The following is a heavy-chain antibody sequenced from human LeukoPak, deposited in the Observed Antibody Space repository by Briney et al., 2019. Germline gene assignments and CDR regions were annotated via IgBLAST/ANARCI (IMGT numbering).Heavy chain of an antibody. J-gene: IGHJ6*03. D-gene: IGHD3-3*01. CDR3: AKGGIFGVAGYYYYMDV. CDR1: GFTFSSYA. V-gene: IGHV3-23*01. CDR2: ISGSGGST. Sequence: EGSLRPSCAASGFTFSSYAMSWVRQAPGKGLEWVSAISGSGGSTYYADSVKGRFTISRDNSKNTLYLQMNSLRAEDTAVYYCAKGGIFGVAGYYYYMDVWGKGTTVTVCS.